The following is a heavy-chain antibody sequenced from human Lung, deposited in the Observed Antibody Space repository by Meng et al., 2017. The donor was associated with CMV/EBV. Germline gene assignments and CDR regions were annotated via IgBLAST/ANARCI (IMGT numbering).Heavy chain of an antibody. CDR1: GDSITNHNW. V-gene: IGHV4-4*02. D-gene: IGHD3-10*01. CDR2: IPHRGSS. CDR3: LRRSGSSV. Sequence: QVQVRASGPALVQPSETLSLTCAVSGDSITNHNWWAWVRQPPGKWLEWIGEIPHRGSSAYNPSLKSRVSMSIDKSKNQFSLKLTSVTAADTAVYHCLRRSGSSVWGQGTLVTVSS. J-gene: IGHJ1*01.